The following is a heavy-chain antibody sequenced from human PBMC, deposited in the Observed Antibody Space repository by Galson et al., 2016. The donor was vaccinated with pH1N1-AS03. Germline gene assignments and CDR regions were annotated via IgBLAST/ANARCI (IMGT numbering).Heavy chain of an antibody. CDR2: INSKSGAT. CDR3: ARGDSGATATITNFDY. Sequence: SVKVSCKASGFTFTDYYIHWIRQVPGQGLEWMGRINSKSGATKYVQKFEARATMTRDTSISTAFLELTSLHSDDTAVYFCARGDSGATATITNFDYWGQGTLVTVSS. J-gene: IGHJ4*02. D-gene: IGHD5-24*01. CDR1: GFTFTDYY. V-gene: IGHV1-2*06.